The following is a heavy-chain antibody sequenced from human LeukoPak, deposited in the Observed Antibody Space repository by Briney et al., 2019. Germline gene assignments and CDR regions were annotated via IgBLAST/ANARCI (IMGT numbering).Heavy chain of an antibody. CDR1: GGSISSGDYY. CDR3: ARPGYSSGWYDWYFDL. V-gene: IGHV4-30-4*01. CDR2: IYYSGST. J-gene: IGHJ2*01. D-gene: IGHD6-19*01. Sequence: SQTPSLTCTVSGGSISSGDYYWSWLRQPPGKGLEWIGYIYYSGSTYYNPSLKSRVTISVDTSKNQFSLKLSSVTAADTAVYYCARPGYSSGWYDWYFDLWGRGTLVTVSS.